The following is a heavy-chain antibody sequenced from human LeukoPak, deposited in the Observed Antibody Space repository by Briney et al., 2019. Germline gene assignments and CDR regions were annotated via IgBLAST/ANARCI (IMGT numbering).Heavy chain of an antibody. V-gene: IGHV4-4*07. CDR3: ARDARLGQLAVDWFDP. D-gene: IGHD6-6*01. CDR1: GGSISSYY. Sequence: PSETLSLTCTVSGGSISSYYWSWIRQPAGKGLEWIGRIYTSGSTNYNPSIQRRVTMSVDTSKNQFPLKLSSVTAADTAVYYCARDARLGQLAVDWFDPWGQGTLVTVSS. CDR2: IYTSGST. J-gene: IGHJ5*02.